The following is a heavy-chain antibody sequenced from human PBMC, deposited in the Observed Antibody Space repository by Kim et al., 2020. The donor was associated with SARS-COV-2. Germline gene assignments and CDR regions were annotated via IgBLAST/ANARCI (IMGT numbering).Heavy chain of an antibody. Sequence: GGSLRLSCAASGFTFSSYGMHWVRQAPGKGLEWVAVISNDGSNKYYADSVKGRFTISRDNSKNTLYLQMNSLRAEDTAVYYCAKEPGSGSYYAWTYYYYGMDVWGQGTTVTVSS. CDR3: AKEPGSGSYYAWTYYYYGMDV. CDR2: ISNDGSNK. CDR1: GFTFSSYG. D-gene: IGHD3-10*01. J-gene: IGHJ6*02. V-gene: IGHV3-30*18.